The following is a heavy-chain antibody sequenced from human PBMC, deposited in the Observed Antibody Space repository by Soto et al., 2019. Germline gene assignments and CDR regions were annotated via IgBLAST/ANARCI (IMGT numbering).Heavy chain of an antibody. CDR3: ARQSGQWLVEH. V-gene: IGHV4-39*01. D-gene: IGHD6-19*01. Sequence: SETLSLTCAVYGGSFSSSSYYWGWIRQPPGKGLEWIGSIYYSGSTYYNPSLKSRVTISVDTSKNQFSLKLSSVTAVDTAVYYCARQSGQWLVEHWGQGTLVTVSS. CDR2: IYYSGST. J-gene: IGHJ4*02. CDR1: GGSFSSSSYY.